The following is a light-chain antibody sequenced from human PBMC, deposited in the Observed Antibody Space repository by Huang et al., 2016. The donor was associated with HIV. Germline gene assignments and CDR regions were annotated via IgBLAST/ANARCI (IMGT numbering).Light chain of an antibody. J-gene: IGKJ2*01. Sequence: DIQMTQSPSSLSASVGDRVTITCRASQGITTALVWDQQKPGKAPKLLLFATSRLERGVPSRFSGSGSGTDFTLTISSLQPEDFATYYCQQYYNTPYTFGQGTKLEIK. CDR3: QQYYNTPYT. CDR2: ATS. V-gene: IGKV1-NL1*01. CDR1: QGITTA.